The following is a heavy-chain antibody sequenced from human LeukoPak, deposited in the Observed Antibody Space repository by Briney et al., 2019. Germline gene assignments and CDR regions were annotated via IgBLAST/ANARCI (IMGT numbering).Heavy chain of an antibody. Sequence: GGSLRLSCAASGFTFSSYAMSWVRQAPGKGLEWVSYISSSGSTIYYADSVKGRFTISRDNAKNSLYLQMNSLRAEDTAVYYCAREVSSWYFRALDYWGQGTLVTVSS. CDR1: GFTFSSYA. D-gene: IGHD6-13*01. CDR3: AREVSSWYFRALDY. J-gene: IGHJ4*02. V-gene: IGHV3-48*01. CDR2: ISSSGSTI.